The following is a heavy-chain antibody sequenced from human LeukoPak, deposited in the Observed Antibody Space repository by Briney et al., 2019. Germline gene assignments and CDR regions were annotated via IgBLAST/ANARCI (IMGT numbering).Heavy chain of an antibody. CDR1: GYTFTSYD. CDR2: MNPNSGNT. Sequence: ASLKVSCKASGYTFTSYDINWVRQATGQGLEWMGWMNPNSGNTGYAQKFQVRVTMTRNTSISTAYMELSSLRSEDTAVYYCARGYRSSTSCYGHNWFDPWGQGTLVTVSS. CDR3: ARGYRSSTSCYGHNWFDP. J-gene: IGHJ5*02. V-gene: IGHV1-8*01. D-gene: IGHD2-2*01.